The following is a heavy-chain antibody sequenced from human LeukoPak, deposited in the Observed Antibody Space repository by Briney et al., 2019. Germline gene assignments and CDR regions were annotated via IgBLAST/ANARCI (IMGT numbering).Heavy chain of an antibody. V-gene: IGHV4-34*12. CDR1: GGSFSDYW. CDR3: ARLRWLPNWFDP. CDR2: IMRSGGT. Sequence: SETLSLTCAVSGGSFSDYWWSWIRQPPGKGLEWIGEIMRSGGTSYNPSLKSRVTISIDTSKNQFSLRLTSVTAADTAVYYCARLRWLPNWFDPWGQGTLVTVSS. D-gene: IGHD4-23*01. J-gene: IGHJ5*02.